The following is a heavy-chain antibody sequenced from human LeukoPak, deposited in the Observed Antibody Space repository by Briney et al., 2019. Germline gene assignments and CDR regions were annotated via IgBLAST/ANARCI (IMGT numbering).Heavy chain of an antibody. CDR3: ARARGTIFGVVTRFDY. D-gene: IGHD3-3*01. Sequence: ASVKVSCKASGYTFTSYYMHRVRQAPGQGLEWMGIINPSGGSTSYAQKFQGRVTMTRDTSTSTVYMELSSLRSEDTAVYYCARARGTIFGVVTRFDYWGQGILVTVSS. CDR2: INPSGGST. J-gene: IGHJ4*02. CDR1: GYTFTSYY. V-gene: IGHV1-46*01.